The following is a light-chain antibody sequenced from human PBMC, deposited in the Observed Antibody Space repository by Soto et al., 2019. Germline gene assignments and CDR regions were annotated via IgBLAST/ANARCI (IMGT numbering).Light chain of an antibody. CDR2: AAF. J-gene: IGKJ4*01. CDR3: QQYGASPFT. CDR1: QSVSSN. V-gene: IGKV3-20*01. Sequence: EIVMTQSPATLSVSPGERATLSCRASQSVSSNLAWYQQKPGQAPRLLIYAAFTRATGIPDRFSGSGSGTDFTLTISRLEPEDFAVYYCQQYGASPFTFGGGTKVGIK.